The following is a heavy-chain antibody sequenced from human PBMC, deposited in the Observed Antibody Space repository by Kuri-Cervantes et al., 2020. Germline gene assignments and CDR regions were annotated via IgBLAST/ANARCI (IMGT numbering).Heavy chain of an antibody. CDR1: GFHFSILA. V-gene: IGHV3-7*03. CDR3: ARRGYYYDTSGYWDDAFDM. D-gene: IGHD3-22*01. CDR2: IKQDGSEK. Sequence: ESLKISCEASGFHFSILAISWVRQAPGKGLEWVANIKQDGSEKYYVDSVKGRFTISRHNSKNTLYLQMNSLRAEDTAVYYCARRGYYYDTSGYWDDAFDMWGQGTLVTVSS. J-gene: IGHJ3*02.